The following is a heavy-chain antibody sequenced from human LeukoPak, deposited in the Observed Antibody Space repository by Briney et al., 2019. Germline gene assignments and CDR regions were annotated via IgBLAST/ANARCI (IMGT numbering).Heavy chain of an antibody. CDR1: GFTFSSYA. D-gene: IGHD6-6*01. CDR2: VTVSGGGT. V-gene: IGHV3-23*01. CDR3: AKRAARPAYYFDF. J-gene: IGHJ4*02. Sequence: GGSLRLSCTASGFTFSSYAMSWVRQAPGKGLEWVSTVTVSGGGTYYGDSVKGRFTISRDNSKNTLYLQMNSLRAEDTAVYYCAKRAARPAYYFDFWGQGTLVIISS.